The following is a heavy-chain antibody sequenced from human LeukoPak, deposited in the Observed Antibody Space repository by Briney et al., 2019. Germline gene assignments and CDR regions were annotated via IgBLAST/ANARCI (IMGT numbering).Heavy chain of an antibody. Sequence: ASVNVSCKASGYTFITYGISWVRQAPGQGLEWMGWINPRNGNTNYVQKLQGRVTMTTDTSTSTAYMELRSLRSDDTAVYYCARVGYASSGHHRYAFDIWGQGTMVTVSS. CDR1: GYTFITYG. J-gene: IGHJ3*02. CDR2: INPRNGNT. D-gene: IGHD3-22*01. V-gene: IGHV1-18*01. CDR3: ARVGYASSGHHRYAFDI.